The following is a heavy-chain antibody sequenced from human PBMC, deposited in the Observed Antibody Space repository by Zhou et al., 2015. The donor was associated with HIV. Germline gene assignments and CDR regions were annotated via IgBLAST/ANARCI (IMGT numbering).Heavy chain of an antibody. CDR1: GGTFSSYA. D-gene: IGHD4-17*01. V-gene: IGHV1-69*12. CDR3: ASNLIYGDYTGNAFDI. Sequence: QVQLVQSGAEVKKPGSSVKVSCKASGGTFSSYAISWVRQAPGQGLEWMGGIIPIFGTANYAQKFQGRVTITADESTSTAYMELSSLRSEDTAVYYCASNLIYGDYTGNAFDIWGQGTMVTVSS. CDR2: IIPIFGTA. J-gene: IGHJ3*02.